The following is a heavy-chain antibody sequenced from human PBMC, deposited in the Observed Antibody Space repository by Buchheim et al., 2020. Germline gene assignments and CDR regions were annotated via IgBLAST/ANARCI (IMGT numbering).Heavy chain of an antibody. CDR2: ISSGTSDT. D-gene: IGHD5-18*01. CDR1: GFTFSTYD. J-gene: IGHJ4*02. CDR3: AREIQGFDY. V-gene: IGHV3-21*01. Sequence: EVQLVDSGGGLVKPGGSLRLSCAASGFTFSTYDMNWVRQAPGKGLEWVSSISSGTSDTYYADPVKGRFTISRDNAKTSLYLQMNSLRAEDTAVYYCAREIQGFDYWGQGTL.